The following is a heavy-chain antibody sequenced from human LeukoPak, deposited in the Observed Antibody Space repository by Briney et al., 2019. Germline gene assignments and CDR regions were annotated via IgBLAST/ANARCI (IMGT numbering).Heavy chain of an antibody. CDR2: INSDGSST. Sequence: GGPLRLSCAASEFTFSSYWMHWVRQAPGKGLVWVSRINSDGSSTSYADSVKGRFTISRDNAKNTLYLQMNRLRAEDTAVYYCARAGLFTVGSDFDYWGQGTLVTVSS. V-gene: IGHV3-74*01. J-gene: IGHJ4*02. CDR1: EFTFSSYW. D-gene: IGHD4-11*01. CDR3: ARAGLFTVGSDFDY.